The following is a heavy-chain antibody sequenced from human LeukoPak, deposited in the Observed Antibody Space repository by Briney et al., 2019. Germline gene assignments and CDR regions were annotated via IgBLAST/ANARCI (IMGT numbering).Heavy chain of an antibody. V-gene: IGHV3-64D*06. CDR2: ISGNGRPT. CDR3: VKDRAVDC. Sequence: GGSLRLSCSASGFSFSSLDMHWVRQAPGKGLEYVSSISGNGRPTYYRDSVRGRFTISRDNFKNTLYLQMSSLRSEDTAVYYCVKDRAVDCWGQGTLVTVSS. J-gene: IGHJ4*02. CDR1: GFSFSSLD.